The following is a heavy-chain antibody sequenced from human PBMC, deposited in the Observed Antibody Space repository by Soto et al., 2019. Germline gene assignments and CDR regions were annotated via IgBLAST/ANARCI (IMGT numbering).Heavy chain of an antibody. CDR1: GGSISSYY. D-gene: IGHD2-2*01. V-gene: IGHV4-34*01. CDR3: ARSSRAAMDY. J-gene: IGHJ4*02. CDR2: INHSGST. Sequence: SETLSLTCTVSGGSISSYYWSWIRQPPGKGLEWIGEINHSGSTNYNPSLKSRVTISVDTSKNQFSLKLSSVTAADTAVYYCARSSRAAMDYWGQGTLVTVSS.